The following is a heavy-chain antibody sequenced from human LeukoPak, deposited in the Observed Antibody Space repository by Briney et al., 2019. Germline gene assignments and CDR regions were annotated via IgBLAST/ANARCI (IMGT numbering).Heavy chain of an antibody. CDR1: GFTFSSYG. CDR3: ARSLTMVRGYDY. D-gene: IGHD3-10*01. V-gene: IGHV3-30*03. J-gene: IGHJ4*02. CDR2: ISYDGSNK. Sequence: SCKASGFTFSSYGMHWVRQAPGKGLEWVAVISYDGSNKYYADSVKGRFTISRDNSKNTLYLQMNSLRAEDTAVYYCARSLTMVRGYDYWGQGTLVTVSS.